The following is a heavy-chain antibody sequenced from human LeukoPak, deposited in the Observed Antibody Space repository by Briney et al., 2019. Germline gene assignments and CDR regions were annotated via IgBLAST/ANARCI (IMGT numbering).Heavy chain of an antibody. CDR2: ISGDGRNI. D-gene: IGHD5-12*01. Sequence: PGGSLRLSCVASGFTFSSYWMHWVRQDPRKGLVWVSRISGDGRNINYADSVKGRFTISRDNSKNTLYLQMNYLRVEDTAVYYCARDRGYGGYEGRYFDYWGQGTLVTVSS. V-gene: IGHV3-74*01. J-gene: IGHJ4*02. CDR1: GFTFSSYW. CDR3: ARDRGYGGYEGRYFDY.